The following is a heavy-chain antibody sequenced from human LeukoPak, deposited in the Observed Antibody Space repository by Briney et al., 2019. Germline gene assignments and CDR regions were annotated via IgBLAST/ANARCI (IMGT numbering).Heavy chain of an antibody. CDR2: IGSSGDNI. CDR1: GFNFSNYA. CDR3: AKQDIVLVQPGISFRTEFDF. V-gene: IGHV3-23*01. J-gene: IGHJ4*02. D-gene: IGHD2-8*02. Sequence: PGGSLRLSCAASGFNFSNYAMTWVRQAPGKGLEWVSVIGSSGDNIYYADPVKGRFTISRDNSKNTLYLAMNSLRAEDTAVYYCAKQDIVLVQPGISFRTEFDFWGQGTLVTVSS.